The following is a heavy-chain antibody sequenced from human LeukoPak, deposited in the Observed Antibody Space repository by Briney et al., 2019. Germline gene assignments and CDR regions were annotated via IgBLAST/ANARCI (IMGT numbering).Heavy chain of an antibody. J-gene: IGHJ4*02. CDR1: GGSISSGGYS. Sequence: PSETLSLTCAVSGGSISSGGYSWSWIRQPPGKGLEWIGYIYHSGSTYYNPSLKSRVTISVDRSKNQFSLKLSSVTAADTAVYYCAREGATGDWDYWGQGTLVTVSS. V-gene: IGHV4-30-2*01. CDR2: IYHSGST. D-gene: IGHD7-27*01. CDR3: AREGATGDWDY.